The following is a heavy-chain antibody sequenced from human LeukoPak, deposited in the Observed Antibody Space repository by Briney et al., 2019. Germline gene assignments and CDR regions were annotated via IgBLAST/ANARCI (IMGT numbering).Heavy chain of an antibody. Sequence: GASVKVSCKASGYTFTGYYMHWVRQAPGQGLEWMGWINPNSGGTNYAQKFQGRVTMTRDTSISTAYMELSRLRSDDRAVYYCARDLSYGNWFDPWGQGTLVTVSS. J-gene: IGHJ5*02. V-gene: IGHV1-2*02. CDR3: ARDLSYGNWFDP. D-gene: IGHD4-17*01. CDR1: GYTFTGYY. CDR2: INPNSGGT.